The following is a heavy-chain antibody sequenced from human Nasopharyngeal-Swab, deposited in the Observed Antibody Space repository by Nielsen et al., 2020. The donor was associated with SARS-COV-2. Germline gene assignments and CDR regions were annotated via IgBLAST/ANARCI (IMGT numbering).Heavy chain of an antibody. V-gene: IGHV3-21*01. D-gene: IGHD1-26*01. Sequence: LSLTCAASGFTFSSYSMNWVRQAPGKGLEWVSSISSSSSYIYYADSVKGRFTISRDNAKNSLYLQMNSLRAEDTAVYYCARVGGATNHYYYYMDVWGKGTTVTVSS. CDR3: ARVGGATNHYYYYMDV. CDR2: ISSSSSYI. CDR1: GFTFSSYS. J-gene: IGHJ6*03.